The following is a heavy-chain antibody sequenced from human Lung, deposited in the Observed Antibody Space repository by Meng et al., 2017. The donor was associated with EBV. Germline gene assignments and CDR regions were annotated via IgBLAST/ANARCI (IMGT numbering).Heavy chain of an antibody. CDR2: IYYTGSS. D-gene: IGHD3-10*01. V-gene: IGHV4-31*03. J-gene: IGHJ4*02. CDR3: ANAGRFGESLGDY. CDR1: GGSVISGGYY. Sequence: VQLQESGPGLVTPSHTLALPGTVSGGSVISGGYYWSWTRQQPGKGLEWIGYIYYTGSSFYNPSLKSRVTISVDTSKNQFSLNLSSVTAADTAVYYCANAGRFGESLGDYWGQGILVTVSS.